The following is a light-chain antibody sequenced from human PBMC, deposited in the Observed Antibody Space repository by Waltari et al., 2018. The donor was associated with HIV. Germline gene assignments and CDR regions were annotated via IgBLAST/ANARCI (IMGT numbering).Light chain of an antibody. J-gene: IGKJ2*01. Sequence: DIQMPPSPSSLSASVGDRVSMTCRATQDIGHDLAWYQHRPGSGPRRLICGASTLQRGVPPRFIGRGSGTDFTLIINNLQPDDLATYYCLQNNTFLITFGQGTKVEI. CDR1: QDIGHD. CDR2: GAS. V-gene: IGKV1-17*02. CDR3: LQNNTFLIT.